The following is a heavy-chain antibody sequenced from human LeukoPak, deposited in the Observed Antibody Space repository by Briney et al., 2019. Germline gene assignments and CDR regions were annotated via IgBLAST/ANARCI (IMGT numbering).Heavy chain of an antibody. D-gene: IGHD3-10*01. CDR3: ARVFGADYYYYGMDV. Sequence: ASVKVSCKASGYTLTSYYMHWVRQAPGQGLERMGIINPSGGSTSYAQKFQGRVTTTRDTSTSTVYMELSSLRSEDTAVYYCARVFGADYYYYGMDVWGQGTTVTVSS. J-gene: IGHJ6*02. V-gene: IGHV1-46*01. CDR1: GYTLTSYY. CDR2: INPSGGST.